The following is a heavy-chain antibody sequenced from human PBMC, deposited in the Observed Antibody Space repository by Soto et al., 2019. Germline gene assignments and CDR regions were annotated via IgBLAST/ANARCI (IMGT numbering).Heavy chain of an antibody. J-gene: IGHJ4*02. CDR2: IYHSGRT. V-gene: IGHV4-31*01. CDR1: GGSISNGYYY. CDR3: ARWVDVSRDHFDS. Sequence: QVQLQESGPGLVKPSQTLSLTCTVSGGSISNGYYYWSWVRQNPGKGLEWIGHIYHSGRTYYNSCLNSPVTISVDKSQNQYTLNRSSVPAADTPGYSCARWVDVSRDHFDSWGQGTPVPVSS. D-gene: IGHD2-15*01.